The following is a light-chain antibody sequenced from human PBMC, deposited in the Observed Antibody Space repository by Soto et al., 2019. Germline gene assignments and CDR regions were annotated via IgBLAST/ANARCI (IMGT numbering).Light chain of an antibody. CDR2: GAS. J-gene: IGKJ1*01. V-gene: IGKV3-20*01. CDR1: QSVSNNY. Sequence: DIELTQSPGSLSLSPGERDNLXCRASQSVSNNYRAWYQQKPGQAPRLLIHGASRRDTGIPDRFSGIGYGTDFTLTSSRLEPDDFAVYYCQQYGRPFGQGTKVDI. CDR3: QQYGRP.